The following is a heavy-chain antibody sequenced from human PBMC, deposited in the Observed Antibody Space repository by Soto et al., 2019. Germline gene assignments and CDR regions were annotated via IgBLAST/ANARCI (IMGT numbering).Heavy chain of an antibody. CDR2: IYYSGST. J-gene: IGHJ6*02. V-gene: IGHV4-31*03. Sequence: QARLQESGPGLVKPSQTLSLTCTVSGGFISRGGYYWTWIRQHPEKGLEWIGYIYYSGSTYYSPTLKSRVTISVDTSKNQFSLKLTSVTAADTAVYYGARQDRGRYGVDVWGQGTTVIVSS. CDR3: ARQDRGRYGVDV. CDR1: GGFISRGGYY. D-gene: IGHD3-10*01.